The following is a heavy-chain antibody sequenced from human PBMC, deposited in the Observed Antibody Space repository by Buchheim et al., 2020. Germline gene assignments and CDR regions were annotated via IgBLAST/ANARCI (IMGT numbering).Heavy chain of an antibody. CDR1: GYRFTSQW. J-gene: IGHJ4*02. CDR2: IYPDDSDA. V-gene: IGHV5-51*01. Sequence: EVQLVQSGAEVKKPGESLKMSCEGSGYRFTSQWIGWVRQMPGKGLEWMGIIYPDDSDARYSPSFQGQVTISVDKSISTAYLQWSSLKASDTAMYYCARRGSTGTTPNYFDLWGQGTL. CDR3: ARRGSTGTTPNYFDL. D-gene: IGHD1-1*01.